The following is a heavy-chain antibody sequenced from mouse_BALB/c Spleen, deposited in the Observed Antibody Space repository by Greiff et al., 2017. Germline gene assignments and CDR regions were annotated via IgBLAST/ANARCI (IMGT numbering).Heavy chain of an antibody. Sequence: QVQLQQPGAELVIPGASVKMSCKASGYTFTDYWMHWVKQRPGQGLEWIGAIDTSDSYTSYNQKFKGKATLTVDESSSTAYMQLSSLTSEDSAVYYCARYYGTGYYCDYWGQGTTLTVSS. CDR3: ARYYGTGYYCDY. CDR1: GYTFTDYW. V-gene: IGHV1-69*01. D-gene: IGHD1-2*01. J-gene: IGHJ2*01. CDR2: IDTSDSYT.